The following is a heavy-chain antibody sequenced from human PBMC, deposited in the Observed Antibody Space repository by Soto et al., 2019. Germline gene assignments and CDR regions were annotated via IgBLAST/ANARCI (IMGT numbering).Heavy chain of an antibody. CDR2: ISYDEAAT. D-gene: IGHD6-19*01. CDR1: GFAFSDYG. CDR3: VKPSGWYPDY. V-gene: IGHV3-30*18. Sequence: QVQLVESGGGVVQPGTSLKLSCSASGFAFSDYGVHWVRQAPGKGLEWVASISYDEAATYYSDSLRGRFTISRDNSKNTLYLQMSSLRGEDTAVYYCVKPSGWYPDYWGQGTHVTVSS. J-gene: IGHJ4*02.